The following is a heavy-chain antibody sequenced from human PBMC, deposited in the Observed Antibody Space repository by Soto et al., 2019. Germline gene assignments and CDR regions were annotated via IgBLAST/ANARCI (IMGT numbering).Heavy chain of an antibody. V-gene: IGHV3-33*01. CDR2: IWYDGSNK. CDR1: GFTFSSYG. Sequence: PGGSLRLSCAASGFTFSSYGMHWVRQAPGKGLEWVAVIWYDGSNKYYADSVKGRFTISRDNSKNTLYLQMNSLRAEYTAVYYCARALYYYDSSGYYRGDYYGMDVWGQGTTVTVYS. J-gene: IGHJ6*02. CDR3: ARALYYYDSSGYYRGDYYGMDV. D-gene: IGHD3-22*01.